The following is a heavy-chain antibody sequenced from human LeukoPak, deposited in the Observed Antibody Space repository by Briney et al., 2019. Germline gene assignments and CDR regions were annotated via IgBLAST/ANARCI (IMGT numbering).Heavy chain of an antibody. CDR3: AKGEVGAFFDY. CDR2: ISGSGGST. V-gene: IGHV3-23*01. CDR1: GFTFSSYA. Sequence: GGSLRLSCAASGFTFSSYAMSWVRQAPGKGLEWVSGISGSGGSTHYADSVKGRFIISRDNSKITVFLRMNSLRAEDTAVYYCAKGEVGAFFDYWGQGTLVTVSS. D-gene: IGHD1-26*01. J-gene: IGHJ4*02.